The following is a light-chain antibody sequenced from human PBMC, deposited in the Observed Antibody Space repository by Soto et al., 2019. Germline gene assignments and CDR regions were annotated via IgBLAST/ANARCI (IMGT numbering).Light chain of an antibody. CDR1: QSISSY. J-gene: IGKJ5*01. CDR3: QQSYSTHIT. V-gene: IGKV1-39*01. Sequence: IQLTQSPSSLSASVGDRVTITCRASQSISSYLNWYQQKPGKAPKLLIYAASSLQSGVPSRFSGSGSGTDFTLTISSLQPEDFATYYCQQSYSTHITFGQGTDWR. CDR2: AAS.